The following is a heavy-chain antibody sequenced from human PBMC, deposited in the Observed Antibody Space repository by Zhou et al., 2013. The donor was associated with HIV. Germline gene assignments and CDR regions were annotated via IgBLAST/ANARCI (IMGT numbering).Heavy chain of an antibody. V-gene: IGHV1-2*02. J-gene: IGHJ4*02. CDR2: INPNSGDT. CDR1: GYTFTGSY. CDR3: ARESLKFNDY. Sequence: QVQLVQSGAEVKGPGASVKVSCKASGYTFTGSYLHWVRQAPGQGLEWMGFINPNSGDTRYAQKFHGRVTMTRDTSISTAYMELSRLTSDDTAVYFCARESLKFNDYWAREPWSPSPQ. D-gene: IGHD3-9*01.